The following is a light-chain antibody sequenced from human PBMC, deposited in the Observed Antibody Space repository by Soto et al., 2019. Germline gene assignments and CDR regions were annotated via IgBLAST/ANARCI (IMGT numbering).Light chain of an antibody. CDR2: DAS. Sequence: IQMNQSPSTLSSSVGDRVTITCRASQSISSWLAWYQQKPGKAPKLLIYDASSLESGVPSRFRGSGSGTEFTLTISSLQPDDFETYYCQQYNSYSQTFGQGTKVDIK. CDR3: QQYNSYSQT. V-gene: IGKV1-5*01. J-gene: IGKJ1*01. CDR1: QSISSW.